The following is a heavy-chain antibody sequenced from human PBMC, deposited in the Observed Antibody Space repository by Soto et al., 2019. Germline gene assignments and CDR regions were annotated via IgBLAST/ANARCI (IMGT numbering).Heavy chain of an antibody. J-gene: IGHJ6*03. V-gene: IGHV3-21*01. Sequence: GGSLRLSCAASGFTFSSYSMNWVRQAPGKGLKWVSSISSSSSYIYYVDSVKGRFTISRDNAMNSLYLQMNSLRVEDTAVYYCVRLGELSLYYYYYMDVWGKGTTVTVSS. D-gene: IGHD3-16*02. CDR1: GFTFSSYS. CDR3: VRLGELSLYYYYYMDV. CDR2: ISSSSSYI.